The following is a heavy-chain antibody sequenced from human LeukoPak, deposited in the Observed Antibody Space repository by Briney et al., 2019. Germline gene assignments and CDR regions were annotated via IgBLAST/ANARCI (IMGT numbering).Heavy chain of an antibody. CDR3: AREDIVVVPAAMGYYYYYGMDV. Sequence: ASVKVSCKASGGTFSSYAISWVRQAPGQGLEWMGGIIPIFGTANYAQKFQGRVTITADESTSTAYMELSSLRSEDTAVYYCAREDIVVVPAAMGYYYYYGMDVWGQGTTVTVSS. D-gene: IGHD2-2*01. CDR1: GGTFSSYA. J-gene: IGHJ6*02. CDR2: IIPIFGTA. V-gene: IGHV1-69*13.